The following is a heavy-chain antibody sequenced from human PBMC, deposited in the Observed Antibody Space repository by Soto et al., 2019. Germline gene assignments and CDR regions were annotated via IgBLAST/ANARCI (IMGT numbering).Heavy chain of an antibody. CDR2: ISKSDYT. V-gene: IGHV3-21*01. J-gene: IGHJ4*02. D-gene: IGHD2-2*01. CDR1: GFAFNNYG. Sequence: PGGFLRLSCTVSGFAFNNYGINWVRQAPGQGLEWVSSISKSDYTYYSDSVKGRFTISRDNAKNSVSLQMSTLRVEDTAVYYCAREDSIIIPAVSDFWGQGTLVTVSS. CDR3: AREDSIIIPAVSDF.